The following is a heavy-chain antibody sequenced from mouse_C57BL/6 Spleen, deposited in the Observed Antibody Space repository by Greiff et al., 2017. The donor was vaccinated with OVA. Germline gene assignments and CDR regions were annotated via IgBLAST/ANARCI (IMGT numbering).Heavy chain of an antibody. D-gene: IGHD2-4*01. J-gene: IGHJ2*01. Sequence: EVQLVESGGDLVKPGGSLKLSCAASGFTFSSYGMSWVRQTPDKRLEWVATISSGGSYTYYPDSVKGRFTISRDNAKNTLYLQMSSLKSGDTAMYYCARQGLRRGYYFDYWGQGTTLTVSS. V-gene: IGHV5-6*01. CDR1: GFTFSSYG. CDR3: ARQGLRRGYYFDY. CDR2: ISSGGSYT.